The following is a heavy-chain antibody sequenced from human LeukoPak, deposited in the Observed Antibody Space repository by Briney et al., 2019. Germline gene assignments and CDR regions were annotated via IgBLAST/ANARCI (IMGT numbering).Heavy chain of an antibody. V-gene: IGHV1-2*02. CDR3: ARVGPIDYYYYPMDV. CDR1: GYTFTGYY. CDR2: LNPDGGGA. Sequence: ASVEVSCKASGYTFTGYYIHWVRQAPGQGLEWMGWLNPDGGGAYYAQSFQGRVTMTRDTSTSTAYMELSSLRFDDTAVYYCARVGPIDYYYYPMDVWGQGTTVTVSS. J-gene: IGHJ6*02.